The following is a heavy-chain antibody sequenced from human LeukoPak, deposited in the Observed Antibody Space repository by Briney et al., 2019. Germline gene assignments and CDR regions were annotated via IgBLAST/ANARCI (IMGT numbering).Heavy chain of an antibody. CDR2: IYYSGST. CDR1: GGSISSGGYY. CDR3: ARDFDSYDAFDI. D-gene: IGHD2-21*01. V-gene: IGHV4-31*03. J-gene: IGHJ3*02. Sequence: SQTLSLTCTVSGGSISSGGYYWSWIRQHPGKGLEWIGYIYYSGSTYYNPSLKSRVTISVDTSTNQFSLKLSSVTAADTAVYYCARDFDSYDAFDIWGQGTMVTVSS.